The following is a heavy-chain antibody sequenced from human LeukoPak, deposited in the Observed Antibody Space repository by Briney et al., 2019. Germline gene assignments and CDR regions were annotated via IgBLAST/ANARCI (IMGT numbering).Heavy chain of an antibody. V-gene: IGHV4-34*01. CDR2: INHSGST. D-gene: IGHD6-19*01. CDR3: ARGRSIAVAVNNWFDP. CDR1: GGSFSGYY. Sequence: SETLSLTCAVYGGSFSGYYWSWIRQPPGKGLEWIGEINHSGSTNYNPSLKSRVTILVDTSKNQFSLKLSSVTAADTAVYYCARGRSIAVAVNNWFDPWGQGTLVTVSS. J-gene: IGHJ5*02.